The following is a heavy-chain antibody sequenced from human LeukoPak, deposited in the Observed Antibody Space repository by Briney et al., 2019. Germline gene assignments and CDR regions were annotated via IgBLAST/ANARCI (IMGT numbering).Heavy chain of an antibody. CDR2: FYDSGST. CDR1: GGSISSSSYY. D-gene: IGHD6-19*01. CDR3: ARDPGAVAGLSYFDY. V-gene: IGHV4-39*07. Sequence: SETLSLTCTVSGGSISSSSYYWGWIRQPPGKGLEWIGSFYDSGSTYYNPSLKSRVTISVDTSKNQFSLKLSSVTAADTAVYYCARDPGAVAGLSYFDYWGQGTLVTVSS. J-gene: IGHJ4*02.